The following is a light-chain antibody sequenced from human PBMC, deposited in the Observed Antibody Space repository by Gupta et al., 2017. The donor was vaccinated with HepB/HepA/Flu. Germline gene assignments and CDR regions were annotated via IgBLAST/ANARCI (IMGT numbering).Light chain of an antibody. V-gene: IGLV3-25*03. CDR3: QSADSSGTFVV. CDR1: ALPKQY. J-gene: IGLJ2*01. Sequence: SFELPQPPSVSVSPRQTARITCSGDALPKQYAYWYQQKPGQSPVLVIYKDSERPSGIPERFSGSSSGTTVTLTISGVQAEDEADYYCQSADSSGTFVVFGGGTKLTVL. CDR2: KDS.